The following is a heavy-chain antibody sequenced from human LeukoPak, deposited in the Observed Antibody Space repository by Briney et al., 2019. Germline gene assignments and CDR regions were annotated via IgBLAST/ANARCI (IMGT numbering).Heavy chain of an antibody. J-gene: IGHJ4*02. CDR2: IYYTGST. D-gene: IGHD3-9*01. Sequence: SETLSLTCTVSGASMSDYYWSWIRQPPGKGLEWIGYIYYTGSTNYNPSLKSRVTMSVDTSKNQISLKLSSVTAADSAVYYCVRRVRYFGQNDYWGQGTLVTVSS. CDR3: VRRVRYFGQNDY. CDR1: GASMSDYY. V-gene: IGHV4-59*08.